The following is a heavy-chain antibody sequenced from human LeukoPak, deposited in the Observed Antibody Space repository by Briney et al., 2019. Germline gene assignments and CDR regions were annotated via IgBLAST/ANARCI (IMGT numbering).Heavy chain of an antibody. J-gene: IGHJ4*02. V-gene: IGHV1-8*03. CDR2: MNPNTDIDNT. CDR1: GYTFTDYE. Sequence: ASVKVSCTASGYTFTDYEINWVRQAAGQGLEWMAWMNPNTDIDNTGYAQHFQGRVTITRDTSISTAYMELSGLRSEDTAVYYCARAKGGDLIYAFDSWGQGTQITVSS. CDR3: ARAKGGDLIYAFDS. D-gene: IGHD4-17*01.